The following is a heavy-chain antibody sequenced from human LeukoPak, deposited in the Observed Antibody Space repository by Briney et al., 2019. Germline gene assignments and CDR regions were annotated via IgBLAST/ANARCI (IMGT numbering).Heavy chain of an antibody. V-gene: IGHV4-34*01. CDR3: ARGSGYYFLDGY. CDR2: INHSGST. Sequence: PSETLSLTCAVYGGSFSGYYWSWIRQPPGKGLGWIGEINHSGSTNYNPSPKSRVTISVDTSKNQFSLKLSSVTAADTAVYYCARGSGYYFLDGYWGQGTLVTVSS. D-gene: IGHD3-22*01. J-gene: IGHJ4*02. CDR1: GGSFSGYY.